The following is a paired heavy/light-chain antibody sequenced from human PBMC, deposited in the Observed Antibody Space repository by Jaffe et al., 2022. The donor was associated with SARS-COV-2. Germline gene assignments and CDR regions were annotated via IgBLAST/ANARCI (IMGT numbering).Light chain of an antibody. V-gene: IGLV2-23*01. CDR1: SSDVGSYNL. J-gene: IGLJ3*02. CDR2: EGS. Sequence: QSALTQPASVSGSPGQSITISCTGTSSDVGSYNLVSWYQQHPGKAPKLMIYEGSKRPSGVSNRFSGSKSGNTASLTISGLQAEDEADYYCCSYAGSHWVFGGGTKLTVL. CDR3: CSYAGSHWV.
Heavy chain of an antibody. D-gene: IGHD3-10*01. Sequence: EVQLVESGGGLVQPGGSLRLSCAASGFTFSSYWMHWVRQAPGKGLVWVSRINSDGSSTSYADSVKGRFTISRDNAKNTLYLQMNSLRAEDTAVYYCARDRRNYYGSGSYYINWFDPWGQGTLVTVSS. CDR2: INSDGSST. V-gene: IGHV3-74*01. CDR1: GFTFSSYW. CDR3: ARDRRNYYGSGSYYINWFDP. J-gene: IGHJ5*02.